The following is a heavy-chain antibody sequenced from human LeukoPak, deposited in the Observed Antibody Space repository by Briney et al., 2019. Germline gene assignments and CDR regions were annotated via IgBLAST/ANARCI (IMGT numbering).Heavy chain of an antibody. CDR1: GVSFSGYY. Sequence: PSETLSLTCAVYGVSFSGYYWSWIRQPPGKGLEWIGEINHSGSTNYNPSLKSRVTISVDTSKNQFSLKLSSVTAADTAVYYCARGRGSYSLDYWGQGTLVTVSS. CDR2: INHSGST. CDR3: ARGRGSYSLDY. J-gene: IGHJ4*02. V-gene: IGHV4-34*01. D-gene: IGHD1-26*01.